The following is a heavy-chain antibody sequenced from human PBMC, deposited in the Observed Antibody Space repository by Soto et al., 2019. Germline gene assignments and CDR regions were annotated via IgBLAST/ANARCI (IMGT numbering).Heavy chain of an antibody. J-gene: IGHJ5*02. D-gene: IGHD4-17*01. CDR1: GYTFTSYA. CDR2: INAGNGNT. CDR3: ARGLLSTVTTRTKPTHWFDP. V-gene: IGHV1-3*01. Sequence: QVQLVQSGAEVKKPGASVKVSCKASGYTFTSYAMHWVRQAPGQRLEWMGWINAGNGNTKYSQKFQGRVTITRDTSASTAYMELSSLRSEDTAVYYCARGLLSTVTTRTKPTHWFDPWGQGTLVTVSS.